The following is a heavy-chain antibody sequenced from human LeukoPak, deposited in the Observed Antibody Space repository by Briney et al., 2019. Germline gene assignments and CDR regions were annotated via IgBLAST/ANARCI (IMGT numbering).Heavy chain of an antibody. J-gene: IGHJ4*02. CDR2: IKKDGSET. Sequence: QSGGSLRLSCTASGFSISSYWMNWVRQAPGKGLEWVANIKKDGSETKYVDSLRGRFTISRDNAKNSVYLQMNSLRAEDTAVYYCARTGTSGFDYWGQGTLVTVSS. V-gene: IGHV3-7*05. CDR3: ARTGTSGFDY. CDR1: GFSISSYW. D-gene: IGHD1-1*01.